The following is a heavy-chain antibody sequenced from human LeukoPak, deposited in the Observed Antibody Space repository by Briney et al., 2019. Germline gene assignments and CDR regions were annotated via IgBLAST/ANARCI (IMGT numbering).Heavy chain of an antibody. CDR2: ISAYNGNT. Sequence: ASVKVSCKASGYTFTSYGISWVRQAPGQGLEWMGWISAYNGNTNYAQKLQGRVTMTTDTSTSTAYMELRSLRSDDTAVYYCARSYRRNWNSPTDYWGQGTLVTVSS. J-gene: IGHJ4*02. CDR3: ARSYRRNWNSPTDY. CDR1: GYTFTSYG. V-gene: IGHV1-18*01. D-gene: IGHD1-7*01.